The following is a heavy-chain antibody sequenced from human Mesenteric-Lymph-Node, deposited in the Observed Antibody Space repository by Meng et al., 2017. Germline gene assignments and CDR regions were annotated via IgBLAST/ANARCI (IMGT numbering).Heavy chain of an antibody. V-gene: IGHV4-59*08. D-gene: IGHD3-16*02. CDR1: GGSISTYY. CDR2: NYYSGST. J-gene: IGHJ4*02. CDR3: VRHQNGGTYPLDY. Sequence: QGRVQEPGPGLVKPSETLSITCAVSGGSISTYYWSWIRQPPGKGLEWIGNNYYSGSTNYNPSLASRVTISVDSSKNQFSLKLSSVTAADTAVYYCVRHQNGGTYPLDYWGQGTLVTVSS.